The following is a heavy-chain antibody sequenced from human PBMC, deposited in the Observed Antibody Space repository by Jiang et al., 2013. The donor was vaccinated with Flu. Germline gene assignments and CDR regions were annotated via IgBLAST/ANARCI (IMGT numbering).Heavy chain of an antibody. CDR2: IYYSGST. Sequence: PPGKGLEWIGYIYYSGSTNLQPSLKSRVTISVDTSKNQFSLKLSSVTAADTAVYYCARDRRPRITIFGVVNESWYFDLWGRGTLVTVSS. V-gene: IGHV4-59*01. CDR3: ARDRRPRITIFGVVNESWYFDL. J-gene: IGHJ2*01. D-gene: IGHD3-3*01.